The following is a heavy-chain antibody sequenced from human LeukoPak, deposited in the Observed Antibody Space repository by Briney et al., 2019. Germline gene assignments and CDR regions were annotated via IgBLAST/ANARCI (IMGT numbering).Heavy chain of an antibody. J-gene: IGHJ4*02. D-gene: IGHD3-10*01. Sequence: PSETLSLTCTVSGDSISSGDYYWSWIRQPPGKGLEWIGYIYYSGSTNYNPSLKSRVTISVDTSKNQFSLKLSSVTAADTAVYYCARSGRGSVDYWGQGTLVTVSS. CDR3: ARSGRGSVDY. V-gene: IGHV4-61*08. CDR2: IYYSGST. CDR1: GDSISSGDYY.